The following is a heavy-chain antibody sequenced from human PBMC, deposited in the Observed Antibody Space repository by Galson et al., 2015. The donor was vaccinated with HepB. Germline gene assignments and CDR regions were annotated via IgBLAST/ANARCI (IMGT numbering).Heavy chain of an antibody. CDR3: ARAHFAYSSSWYLADWFDP. V-gene: IGHV1-3*01. Sequence: SVKVSCKASGYTFTSYAMHWVRQAPGQRLEWMGWINAGNGNTKYSQKFQGRVTITRDTSASTAYMELSSLRSEDTAVYYCARAHFAYSSSWYLADWFDPWGQGTLVTVSS. D-gene: IGHD6-13*01. CDR2: INAGNGNT. CDR1: GYTFTSYA. J-gene: IGHJ5*02.